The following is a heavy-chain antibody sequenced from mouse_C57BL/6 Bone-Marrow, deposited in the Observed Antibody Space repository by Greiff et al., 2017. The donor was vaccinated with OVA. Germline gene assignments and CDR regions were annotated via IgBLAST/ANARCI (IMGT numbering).Heavy chain of an antibody. D-gene: IGHD1-1*01. CDR3: AVTTVEGYYFDY. CDR1: GYSFTGYY. CDR2: INPSTGGT. Sequence: EVQLQQSGPELVKPGASVKISCKASGYSFTGYYMNWVKQSPEKSLEWIGEINPSTGGTTYNQKFKAKATLTVDKSSSTAYMQLKSLTSEDSAVYYCAVTTVEGYYFDYWGQGTTLTVSS. J-gene: IGHJ2*01. V-gene: IGHV1-42*01.